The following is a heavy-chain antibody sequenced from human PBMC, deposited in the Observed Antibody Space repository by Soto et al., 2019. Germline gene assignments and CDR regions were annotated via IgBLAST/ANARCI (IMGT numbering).Heavy chain of an antibody. D-gene: IGHD6-19*01. CDR2: IIPILGIA. CDR3: ARSPSTVAGTEGYP. Sequence: QVQLVQSGAEVKKPGSSVKVSCKASGGTFSSYTISWVRQAPGQGLEWMGRIIPILGIANYAQKFQGRVTITADKSTSTACMELSSLRSEDTAVYYCARSPSTVAGTEGYPWGQGTLVTVSS. CDR1: GGTFSSYT. J-gene: IGHJ5*02. V-gene: IGHV1-69*02.